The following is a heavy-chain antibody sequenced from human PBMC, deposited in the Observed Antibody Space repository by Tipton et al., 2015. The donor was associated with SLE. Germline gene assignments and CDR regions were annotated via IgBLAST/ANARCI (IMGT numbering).Heavy chain of an antibody. CDR3: ARELLSPMTTVHWYFDL. V-gene: IGHV4-4*07. CDR1: GGSISSYY. Sequence: TLSLTCTVSGGSISSYYWSWIRQPAGKGLEWIGRFYTGGGTNYNPSLKSRVTMSVDTSENQLSLKLNSMTAADTAVYYCARELLSPMTTVHWYFDLWGRGTLVTVSS. J-gene: IGHJ2*01. CDR2: FYTGGGT. D-gene: IGHD4-11*01.